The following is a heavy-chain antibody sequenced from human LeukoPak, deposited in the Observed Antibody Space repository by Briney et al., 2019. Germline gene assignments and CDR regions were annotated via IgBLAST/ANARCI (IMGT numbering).Heavy chain of an antibody. J-gene: IGHJ4*02. CDR1: GFTFSTYW. D-gene: IGHD6-19*01. CDR3: ARIGYSSGWYAFYFDC. CDR2: IKQDGSEK. V-gene: IGHV3-7*01. Sequence: PGGSLRLSCAASGFTFSTYWMSWVRQASGKGLEWVANIKQDGSEKYFVDSVKGRFTISRDNAKNSLYLQMNSLRAEDTAVYYCARIGYSSGWYAFYFDCWGQGTLVTVSS.